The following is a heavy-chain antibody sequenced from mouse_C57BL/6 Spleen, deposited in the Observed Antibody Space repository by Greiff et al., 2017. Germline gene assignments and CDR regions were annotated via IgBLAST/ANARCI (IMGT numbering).Heavy chain of an antibody. D-gene: IGHD2-4*01. Sequence: VKLMESGAELARPGASVKLSCKASGYTFTSYGISWVKQRTGQGLEWIGEIYPRSGNTYYNEKFKGKATLTADKSSSTAYMELRSLSSEDSAVYCCARWGDYDGEGYFDVWGTGTTVTVSS. CDR2: IYPRSGNT. J-gene: IGHJ1*03. CDR1: GYTFTSYG. V-gene: IGHV1-81*01. CDR3: ARWGDYDGEGYFDV.